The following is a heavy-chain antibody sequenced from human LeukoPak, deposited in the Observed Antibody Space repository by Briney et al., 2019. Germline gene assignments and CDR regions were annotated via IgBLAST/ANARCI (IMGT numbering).Heavy chain of an antibody. CDR1: GDFNSGYY. CDR3: ARTYSGYYFDH. CDR2: IYYSGST. D-gene: IGHD5-12*01. Sequence: PSETLSLTCTVSGDFNSGYYWSWIRQPPGKGLEWIAYIYYSGSTNYNPSLKSRVTISVGTPKNQFSLNLSSVTAADTAVYYCARTYSGYYFDHWGQGILVTVSS. V-gene: IGHV4-59*01. J-gene: IGHJ4*02.